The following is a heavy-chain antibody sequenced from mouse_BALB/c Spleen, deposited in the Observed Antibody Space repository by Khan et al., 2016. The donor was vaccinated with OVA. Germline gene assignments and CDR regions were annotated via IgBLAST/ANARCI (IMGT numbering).Heavy chain of an antibody. J-gene: IGHJ3*01. V-gene: IGHV5-6*01. CDR2: IISDGDYT. D-gene: IGHD4-1*01. CDR1: GFTFSAYG. Sequence: DVQLVESGGDLVKPGGSLRLSCTASGFTFSAYGLSWVRQPPDKRLEWVATIISDGDYTYYPDTVKGRFTISRNNAENTLYLQMSSLKSEDTAIYYCASHLTGSFAYWGQGTLVTVSA. CDR3: ASHLTGSFAY.